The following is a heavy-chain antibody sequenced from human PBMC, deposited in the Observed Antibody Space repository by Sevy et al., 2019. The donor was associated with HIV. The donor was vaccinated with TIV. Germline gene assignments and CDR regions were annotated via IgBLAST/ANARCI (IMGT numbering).Heavy chain of an antibody. D-gene: IGHD1-1*01. CDR1: GYTFTDYY. CDR2: INPNSGGT. Sequence: ASVKVTCQASGYTFTDYYMHWVRQAPGQGLEWMGWINPNSGGTNYAQKFQGRVTMTRDMSISTAYMELSRLKSDDTAVYYCARDVSTANWFDPWGQGTLVTVSS. V-gene: IGHV1-2*02. J-gene: IGHJ5*02. CDR3: ARDVSTANWFDP.